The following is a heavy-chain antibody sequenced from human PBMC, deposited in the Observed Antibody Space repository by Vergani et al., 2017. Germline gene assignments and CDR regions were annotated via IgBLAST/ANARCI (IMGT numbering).Heavy chain of an antibody. V-gene: IGHV5-10-1*03. Sequence: EVQLVQSGAEVKKPGESLRISCKGSGYSFTSYWISWVRQMPGKGLEWMGRIDPSDSYTNYSPSFQGHVTISAGKSISTAYLQWSSLKASDTAMYYCAGVRVGQDWFDPWGQGTLVTVSS. CDR2: IDPSDSYT. D-gene: IGHD2-15*01. CDR1: GYSFTSYW. J-gene: IGHJ5*02. CDR3: AGVRVGQDWFDP.